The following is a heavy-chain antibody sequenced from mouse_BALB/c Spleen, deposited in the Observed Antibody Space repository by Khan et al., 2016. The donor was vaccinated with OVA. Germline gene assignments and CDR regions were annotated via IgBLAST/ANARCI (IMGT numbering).Heavy chain of an antibody. CDR3: ARSYYGYYYAMDY. Sequence: VQLKQSGAELVKPGASVKLSCTASDFNIKDTYMHWVKQRPEQGLEWIGRIDPANGNTKYDPKFQGKATITADTSSNTAYLQLSSLTSEDTAVYYCARSYYGYYYAMDYWGQGTSVTVSS. D-gene: IGHD1-2*01. J-gene: IGHJ4*01. V-gene: IGHV14-3*02. CDR1: DFNIKDTY. CDR2: IDPANGNT.